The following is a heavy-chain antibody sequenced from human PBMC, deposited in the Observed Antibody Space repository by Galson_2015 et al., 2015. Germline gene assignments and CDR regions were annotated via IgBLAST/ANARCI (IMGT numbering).Heavy chain of an antibody. CDR1: GFTFSSYA. V-gene: IGHV3-30-3*01. CDR3: ARVVGYGGYGCRY. J-gene: IGHJ4*02. CDR2: ISYDGSNK. D-gene: IGHD4-23*01. Sequence: SLRLSCAASGFTFSSYAMHWVRQAPGKGLEWVAVISYDGSNKYYADSVKGRFTISRDNSKNTLYLQMNSLRAEDTAVYYCARVVGYGGYGCRYWGQGTLVTVSS.